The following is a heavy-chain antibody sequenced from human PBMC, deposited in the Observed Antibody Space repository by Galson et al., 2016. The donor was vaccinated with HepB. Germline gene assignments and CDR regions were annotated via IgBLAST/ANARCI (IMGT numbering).Heavy chain of an antibody. CDR3: AREPSRYGSPDDAFDV. CDR2: IYISGST. V-gene: IGHV4-4*07. J-gene: IGHJ3*01. CDR1: GGSMNDFY. D-gene: IGHD3-9*01. Sequence: SLTCTVSGGSMNDFYWSWIRQSAGKGLEWIGRIYISGSTNYNPSLKSRVTMSVDTSKNQFSLKLRDVTAADMGVYFCAREPSRYGSPDDAFDVWGQGTLVTVSS.